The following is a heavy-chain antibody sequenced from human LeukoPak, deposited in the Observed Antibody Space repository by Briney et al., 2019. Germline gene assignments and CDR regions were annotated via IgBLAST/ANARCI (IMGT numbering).Heavy chain of an antibody. D-gene: IGHD6-13*01. CDR3: ARGTNTWYEGYFDC. J-gene: IGHJ4*02. CDR1: GDSISSSNYY. Sequence: SETLSLTCTVSGDSISSSNYYWTWIRQPAGKGLEWIGRIYISGSTNYNPSLKSRVTISVDTSKNHFSLKLSSVTAADTAVYYCARGTNTWYEGYFDCWGQGTLVTVSS. V-gene: IGHV4-61*02. CDR2: IYISGST.